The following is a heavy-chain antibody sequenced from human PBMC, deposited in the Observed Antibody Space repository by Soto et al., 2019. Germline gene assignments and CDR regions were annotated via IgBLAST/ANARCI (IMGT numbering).Heavy chain of an antibody. CDR2: ISYDGSNK. J-gene: IGHJ6*02. V-gene: IGHV3-30-3*01. CDR3: ARVGRITIFGVVPTPVGLDV. CDR1: GFTFSSYA. D-gene: IGHD3-3*01. Sequence: LRLSCAASGFTFSSYAMHWVRQAPGKGLEWVAVISYDGSNKYYADSVKGRFTISRDNSKNTLYLQMNSLRAEDTAVYYCARVGRITIFGVVPTPVGLDVRGQGTTVTVSS.